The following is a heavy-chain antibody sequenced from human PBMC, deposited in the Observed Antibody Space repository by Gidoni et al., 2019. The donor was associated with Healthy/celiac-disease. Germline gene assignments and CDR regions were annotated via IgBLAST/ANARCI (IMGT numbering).Heavy chain of an antibody. CDR3: AREKEYGYLDL. V-gene: IGHV3-7*01. CDR1: GFTFSSYL. Sequence: LVQPGGSLRLSCAASGFTFSSYLMSWVRQAPGTGLEWVANIKQDGSEKYYVDSVKGRFTISRDNAKNSLDLQMNSLRAEETAVYYWAREKEYGYLDLWGRGTLVTVSS. CDR2: IKQDGSEK. J-gene: IGHJ2*01.